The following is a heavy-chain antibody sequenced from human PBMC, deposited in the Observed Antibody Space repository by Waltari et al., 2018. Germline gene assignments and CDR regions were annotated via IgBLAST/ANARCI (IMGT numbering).Heavy chain of an antibody. J-gene: IGHJ6*03. Sequence: QVQLVRSGAEVKKPGSSVKVSCKASGGTFSSYAISWVRQAPGQGLEWMGGIIPILGIANYAQKFQGRVTITADKSTSTAYMELSSLRSEDTAVYYCARAHLGELSYYYYMDVWGKGTTVTVSS. V-gene: IGHV1-69*10. CDR2: IIPILGIA. D-gene: IGHD3-16*02. CDR3: ARAHLGELSYYYYMDV. CDR1: GGTFSSYA.